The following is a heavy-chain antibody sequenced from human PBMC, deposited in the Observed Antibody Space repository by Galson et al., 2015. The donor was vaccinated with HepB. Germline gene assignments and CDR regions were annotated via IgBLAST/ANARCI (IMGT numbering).Heavy chain of an antibody. Sequence: LSLTCAVYGGSFSGYYRSWIRQPPGKGLEWIGEINHSGSTNYNPSLKSRVTISVDTSKNQFSLKLSSVTAADTAVYYCARVNVHRLVVTAKNAFDIWGQGTMVTVSS. CDR3: ARVNVHRLVVTAKNAFDI. CDR1: GGSFSGYY. D-gene: IGHD2-21*02. CDR2: INHSGST. J-gene: IGHJ3*02. V-gene: IGHV4-34*01.